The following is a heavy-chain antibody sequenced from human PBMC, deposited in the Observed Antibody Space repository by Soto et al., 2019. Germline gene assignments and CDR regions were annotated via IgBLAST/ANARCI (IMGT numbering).Heavy chain of an antibody. CDR1: GYTITSYA. D-gene: IGHD2-21*01. J-gene: IGHJ4*02. V-gene: IGHV1-3*01. CDR2: INAGNGNT. Sequence: QVQLVQSGAEVKKPGASVKVSCKASGYTITSYAMHWVRQAPGQRLEWMGWINAGNGNTKYSQKFQGRVTITRDTSASTAYMELSSLRSEDTAVYYCARAQYSGYFDYWGQGTLVTVSS. CDR3: ARAQYSGYFDY.